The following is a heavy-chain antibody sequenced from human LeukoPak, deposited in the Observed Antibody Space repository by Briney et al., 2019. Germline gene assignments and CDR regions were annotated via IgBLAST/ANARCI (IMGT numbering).Heavy chain of an antibody. Sequence: SETLSLTCTVSGGSISSSSYYWGWIRQPPGKGLEWIGSIYYSGSTYYNPSLKGRVTTSLDTSKNYVSLNLTSMTAADTAVYYCARDSRKWELSGCMDVWGQGTTVTVSS. CDR1: GGSISSSSYY. J-gene: IGHJ6*02. CDR3: ARDSRKWELSGCMDV. D-gene: IGHD1-26*01. V-gene: IGHV4-39*07. CDR2: IYYSGST.